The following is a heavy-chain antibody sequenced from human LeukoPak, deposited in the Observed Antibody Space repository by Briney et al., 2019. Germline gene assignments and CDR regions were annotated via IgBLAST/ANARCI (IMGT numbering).Heavy chain of an antibody. J-gene: IGHJ6*03. CDR3: ARRTIFGVVPNLYYYYYMDV. CDR1: GYTFSSFG. CDR2: ISAYSGKS. D-gene: IGHD3-3*01. Sequence: GASVKVSCKASGYTFSSFGFTWVRQAPGQGLEWMGWISAYSGKSSYAQKFHDRVIMTIDTSTSTAYLELHSLRSDDTAVYYCARRTIFGVVPNLYYYYYMDVWGKGTTVTVSS. V-gene: IGHV1-18*01.